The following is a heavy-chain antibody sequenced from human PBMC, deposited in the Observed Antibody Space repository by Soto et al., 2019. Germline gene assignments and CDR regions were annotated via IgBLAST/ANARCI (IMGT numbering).Heavy chain of an antibody. CDR1: GFSLTTSGVG. V-gene: IGHV2-5*02. CDR2: IYWDDDK. Sequence: QITLKESGPTLVKPTQTLTLTCSFSGFSLTTSGVGVGWIRQPPGKALEWLALIYWDDDKRYSPSLKSRLTITKDTSKNQVVLTMTNMDPVDTATYYGAHPIPGIAAAATPFDYWGQGTLVTVSS. J-gene: IGHJ4*02. CDR3: AHPIPGIAAAATPFDY. D-gene: IGHD6-13*01.